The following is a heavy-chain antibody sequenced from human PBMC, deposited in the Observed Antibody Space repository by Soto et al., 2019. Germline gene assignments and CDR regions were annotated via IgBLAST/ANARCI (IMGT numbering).Heavy chain of an antibody. J-gene: IGHJ6*03. V-gene: IGHV3-23*01. CDR3: AKAYSSGSDYYYNMDV. CDR2: ISGSGDST. Sequence: EVQLLESGGGLVQPGGSLRLSCAAYGFIFSSYALSYVRQAPGKGLEWVSGISGSGDSTYYADSVKGRFTISRDNSKSTLYLQMNSLRAEDTAVYYCAKAYSSGSDYYYNMDVWGKGTTVTVSS. CDR1: GFIFSSYA. D-gene: IGHD6-25*01.